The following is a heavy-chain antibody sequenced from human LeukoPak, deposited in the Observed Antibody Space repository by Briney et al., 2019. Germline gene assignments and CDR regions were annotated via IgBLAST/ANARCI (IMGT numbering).Heavy chain of an antibody. CDR2: IKHTGST. Sequence: SETLSLTCDVSGGTFSGYYWSWIRQPPGKGLEWMGEIKHTGSTNYNPSVKSRVTISVDTSKNQCSRKLSSVTAADTAVYYGARAAGIAAAPEGQINDYWGQGTLGTVSS. V-gene: IGHV4-34*01. J-gene: IGHJ4*02. CDR1: GGTFSGYY. CDR3: ARAAGIAAAPEGQINDY. D-gene: IGHD6-13*01.